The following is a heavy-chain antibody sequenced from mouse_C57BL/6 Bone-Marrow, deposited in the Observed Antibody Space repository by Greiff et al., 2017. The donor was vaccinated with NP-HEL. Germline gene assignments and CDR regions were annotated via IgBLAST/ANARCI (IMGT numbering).Heavy chain of an antibody. CDR2: ISYDGSN. D-gene: IGHD1-1*01. CDR3: AREVIYYLGV. V-gene: IGHV3-6*01. CDR1: GYSITSGYY. J-gene: IGHJ1*03. Sequence: VQLKQSGPGLVKPSQSLSLTCSVTGYSITSGYYWNWIRQFPGNKLEWMGYISYDGSNNYNPSLKNRISITRDTSKNQFFLKLNSVTTEDTATYYCAREVIYYLGVWGTGTTVTVSS.